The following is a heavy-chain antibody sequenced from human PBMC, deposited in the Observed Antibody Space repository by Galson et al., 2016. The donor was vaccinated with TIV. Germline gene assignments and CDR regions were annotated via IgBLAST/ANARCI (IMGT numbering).Heavy chain of an antibody. CDR2: INHFGSA. Sequence: SETLSFTCAVFGGSLSGSQWSWVRQSPEKGLEWLAEINHFGSANYKPSLKSRLTISIDTSKKQFSLKMTSMTAADSAVYYCARGRWGNSAVAYYYHFDVWGEGTTVTVS. CDR1: GGSLSGSQ. CDR3: ARGRWGNSAVAYYYHFDV. J-gene: IGHJ6*03. V-gene: IGHV4-34*01. D-gene: IGHD3-16*01.